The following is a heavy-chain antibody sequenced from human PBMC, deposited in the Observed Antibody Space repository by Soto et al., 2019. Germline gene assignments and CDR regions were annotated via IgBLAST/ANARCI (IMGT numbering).Heavy chain of an antibody. CDR2: ISYDGSNK. CDR3: ATGHYYDSSGYYPLNY. CDR1: GFTFSSYG. D-gene: IGHD3-22*01. V-gene: IGHV3-30*03. Sequence: GGSLRLSCAASGFTFSSYGMHWVRQAPGKGLEWVAVISYDGSNKYYADSVKGRFTISRDNSKNTLYLQMNSLRAEDTAVYYCATGHYYDSSGYYPLNYWGQGTLVTVSS. J-gene: IGHJ4*02.